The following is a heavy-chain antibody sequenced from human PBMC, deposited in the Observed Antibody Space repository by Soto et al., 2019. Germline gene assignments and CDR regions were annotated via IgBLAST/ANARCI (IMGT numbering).Heavy chain of an antibody. Sequence: QVQLQESGPGLVKPSQTLSLTCTVSGDSISRGGYYWNWLRQHPRKGLEWVGYIYHSASTIYNQSVKSRVTISVEPSKIPLSTELSNVTAAGTAVYYCARDGAGGYGLGWFDPWGQGSLVTVSS. V-gene: IGHV4-31*03. CDR1: GDSISRGGYY. J-gene: IGHJ5*02. CDR2: IYHSAST. D-gene: IGHD3-16*01. CDR3: ARDGAGGYGLGWFDP.